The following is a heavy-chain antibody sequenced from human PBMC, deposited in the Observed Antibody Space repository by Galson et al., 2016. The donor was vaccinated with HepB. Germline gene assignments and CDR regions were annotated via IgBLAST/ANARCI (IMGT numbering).Heavy chain of an antibody. CDR2: IKQDGSQK. CDR1: GFTFSDYW. J-gene: IGHJ4*02. CDR3: VAGYCSSSSCPGGLDY. D-gene: IGHD2-2*03. V-gene: IGHV3-7*01. Sequence: SLRLSCAASGFTFSDYWMSWVRQAPGKGLEWVANIKQDGSQKYYVDSVKGRFTISRDNAKNSLYLQMNSLRAEDTAGYYCVAGYCSSSSCPGGLDYWGQGTLVTVSS.